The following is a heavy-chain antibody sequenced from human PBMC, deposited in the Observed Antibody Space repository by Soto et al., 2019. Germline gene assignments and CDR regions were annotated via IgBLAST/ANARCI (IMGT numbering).Heavy chain of an antibody. D-gene: IGHD3-10*01. J-gene: IGHJ4*02. CDR3: ARDFSSGGVSAPFDY. V-gene: IGHV3-66*01. CDR1: GFIVSSNY. Sequence: GGSLRLSCAASGFIVSSNYMSWVRQAPGKGLEWVSVIYSGGSTYYADSVKGRFTISRDNSKNTLYLQMNSLRAEDTAVYYCARDFSSGGVSAPFDYWGQGTLVTVSS. CDR2: IYSGGST.